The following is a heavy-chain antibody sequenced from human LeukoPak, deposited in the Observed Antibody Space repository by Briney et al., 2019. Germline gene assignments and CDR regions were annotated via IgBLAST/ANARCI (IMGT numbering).Heavy chain of an antibody. CDR3: ARGLEQWLVRWFDP. D-gene: IGHD6-19*01. CDR2: TYYRSKWYN. V-gene: IGHV6-1*01. Sequence: SQTLSLTCAISGDSVSSNSAAWNWIRRSPSRGLEWLGRTYYRSKWYNDYAVSVKSRITINPDTSKNQFSLQLNSVTPEDTAVYYCARGLEQWLVRWFDPWGQGTLVTVSS. J-gene: IGHJ5*02. CDR1: GDSVSSNSAA.